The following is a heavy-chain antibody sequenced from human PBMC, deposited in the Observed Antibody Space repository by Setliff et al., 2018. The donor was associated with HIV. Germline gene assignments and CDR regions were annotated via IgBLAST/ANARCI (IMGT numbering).Heavy chain of an antibody. Sequence: GGSLRLSCAASGFTVSSNYMSWVRQAPGKGLEWVSIIYSGGSTYYADSVKGRFTISRDNSKNTLYLQMSSLRAEDTAVYYCAKVSSPYTTSSFVLDYWGQGTLVNVSS. D-gene: IGHD6-6*01. CDR3: AKVSSPYTTSSFVLDY. CDR2: IYSGGST. CDR1: GFTVSSNY. J-gene: IGHJ4*02. V-gene: IGHV3-53*01.